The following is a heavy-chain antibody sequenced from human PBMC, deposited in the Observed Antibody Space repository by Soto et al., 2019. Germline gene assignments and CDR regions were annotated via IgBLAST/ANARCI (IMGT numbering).Heavy chain of an antibody. CDR2: IYYSGST. J-gene: IGHJ4*02. D-gene: IGHD6-13*01. CDR1: GGSIKSGGYY. Sequence: QVQLQESGTGLVKPSQTLSLICNFSGGSIKSGGYYWSWIRQHPGKGLEWIWYIYYSGSTYYNPFLRSRVTISAGASVNQFSLKLSSVTAADTAVYFCARVYRQSGYSSSLVFDSWGQGTLVNVSS. V-gene: IGHV4-31*03. CDR3: ARVYRQSGYSSSLVFDS.